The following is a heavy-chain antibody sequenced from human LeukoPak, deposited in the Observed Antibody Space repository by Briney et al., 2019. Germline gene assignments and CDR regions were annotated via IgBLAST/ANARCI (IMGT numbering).Heavy chain of an antibody. D-gene: IGHD1-1*01. CDR3: ARVVYGMTGGDY. V-gene: IGHV3-48*04. CDR1: GFSFSTYN. CDR2: ITPSSATI. J-gene: IGHJ4*02. Sequence: PGGSLRLSCAASGFSFSTYNMIWVRQAPGKGLECVSYITPSSATIHYADSVKGRFAISRDNAKNLLYLQMNSLRVEDTAVYYCARVVYGMTGGDYWGQGTLVRVSS.